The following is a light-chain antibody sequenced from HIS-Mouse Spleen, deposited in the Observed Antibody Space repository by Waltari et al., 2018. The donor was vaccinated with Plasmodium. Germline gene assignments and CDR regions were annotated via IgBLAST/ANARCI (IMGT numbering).Light chain of an antibody. J-gene: IGLJ3*02. CDR3: YSTDSSGNHRV. CDR1: ALPKKL. V-gene: IGLV3-10*01. CDR2: EDS. Sequence: SYDLPQPPPVSVSPGPTARITCSGDALPKKLAYWYQQKSGQAPVLVIDEDSKRPSGIPERFSGSSSGTMATLTISGAQVEDEADYYCYSTDSSGNHRVFGGGTKLTVL.